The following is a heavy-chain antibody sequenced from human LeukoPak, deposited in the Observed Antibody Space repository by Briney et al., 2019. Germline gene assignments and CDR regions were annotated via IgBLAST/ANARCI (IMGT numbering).Heavy chain of an antibody. V-gene: IGHV3-7*01. CDR2: IKEDGSDN. D-gene: IGHD1-1*01. J-gene: IGHJ4*02. Sequence: GGSLRLSCAASGFTFSRYWMTWVRQAPGKGLEWVANIKEDGSDNSYVESVKGRFTISRDNAKNSLYLQLNSLRAGDTAVYFCARQRYSDYWGQGTLVTV. CDR3: ARQRYSDY. CDR1: GFTFSRYW.